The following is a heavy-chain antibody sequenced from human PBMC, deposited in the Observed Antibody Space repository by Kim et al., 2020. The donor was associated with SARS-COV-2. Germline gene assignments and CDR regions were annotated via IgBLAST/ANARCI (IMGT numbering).Heavy chain of an antibody. J-gene: IGHJ4*02. V-gene: IGHV1-2*02. CDR2: INPNSGGT. Sequence: ASVKVSCKASGYTFTGYYMHWVRQAPGQGLEWMGWINPNSGGTNYAQKFQGRVTMTRDTSISTAYMELSRLRSDDTAVYYCARVSPRIIAAARLPNYDFDYWGQGTLVTVSS. D-gene: IGHD6-13*01. CDR3: ARVSPRIIAAARLPNYDFDY. CDR1: GYTFTGYY.